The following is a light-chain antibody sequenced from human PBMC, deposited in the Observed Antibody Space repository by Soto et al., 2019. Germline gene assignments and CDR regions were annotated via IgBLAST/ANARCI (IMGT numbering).Light chain of an antibody. J-gene: IGLJ3*02. CDR3: NSYTSSRAWV. CDR2: EVG. V-gene: IGLV2-14*01. Sequence: QSVLTQPASVSGSPEQSITISCTGTSSDIGAYNYVSWYQQHPGKAPRLLIYEVGNRPSGLSNRFSGSKSGNTASLTISGLQAEDEADYYCNSYTSSRAWVFGGGTKLTVL. CDR1: SSDIGAYNY.